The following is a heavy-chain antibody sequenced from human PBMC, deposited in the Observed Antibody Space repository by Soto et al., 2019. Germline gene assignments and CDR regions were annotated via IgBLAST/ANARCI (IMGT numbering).Heavy chain of an antibody. D-gene: IGHD3-3*01. CDR3: ARIGTIFGIVTNNWFDP. CDR2: IYHSGST. CDR1: GYSISSGYY. J-gene: IGHJ5*02. V-gene: IGHV4-38-2*01. Sequence: ETLSLTCAVSGYSISSGYYWGWIRQPPGKGLEWIGSIYHSGSTYYNPSLRSRVTTSIDTSKNQFSLYLSSVTAADTAVYYCARIGTIFGIVTNNWFDPWGQGTLVTVSS.